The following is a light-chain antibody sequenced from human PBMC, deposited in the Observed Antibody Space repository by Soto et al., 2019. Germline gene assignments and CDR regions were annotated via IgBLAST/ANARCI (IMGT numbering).Light chain of an antibody. Sequence: QSALTQPPSVSGAPGQRVTISCTGSSSNIGAGYDVHWYQQLPGTAPKPLIYGNSNRPSGVPDRFSGSKSGTSASLAITGLQAEDEADYYCQSYDSSLSGWKVFGGGTKLTVL. CDR1: SSNIGAGYD. V-gene: IGLV1-40*01. J-gene: IGLJ2*01. CDR2: GNS. CDR3: QSYDSSLSGWKV.